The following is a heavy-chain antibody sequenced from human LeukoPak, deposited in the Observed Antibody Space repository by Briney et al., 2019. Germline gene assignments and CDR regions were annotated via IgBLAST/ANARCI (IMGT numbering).Heavy chain of an antibody. CDR3: ARDDRSGSWSWFDP. J-gene: IGHJ5*02. V-gene: IGHV1-18*01. CDR1: GYTFISYG. CDR2: ISPYNGNT. Sequence: ASVTVSCKASGYTFISYGFSWVRQAPGQGFEWMGWISPYNGNTQYAQRLQDRVTMTTDTSTSTAYMELRSLKSDDTAFYYCARDDRSGSWSWFDPWGQGTLVTVSS. D-gene: IGHD3-22*01.